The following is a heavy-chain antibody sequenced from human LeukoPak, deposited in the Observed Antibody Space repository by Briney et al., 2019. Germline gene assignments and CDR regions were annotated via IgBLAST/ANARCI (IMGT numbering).Heavy chain of an antibody. D-gene: IGHD3-16*02. CDR2: VKNRGDGRTT. CDR1: GFTFSSVW. Sequence: GGSLRLSCAASGFTFSSVWMSWVRQAPGKGLEWVGRVKNRGDGRTTDYAAPVKGRFTISRDDSKRTVYLQMNNLKTEDTAVYYCARDFLDPIMITFGGVIAPDYWGQGTLVTVSS. J-gene: IGHJ4*02. V-gene: IGHV3-15*01. CDR3: ARDFLDPIMITFGGVIAPDY.